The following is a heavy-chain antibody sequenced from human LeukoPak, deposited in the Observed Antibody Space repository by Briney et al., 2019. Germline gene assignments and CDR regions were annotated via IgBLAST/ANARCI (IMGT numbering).Heavy chain of an antibody. CDR1: GGSFSGYF. CDR2: INHSGST. D-gene: IGHD2/OR15-2a*01. CDR3: AREGNGLLSKDFDY. V-gene: IGHV4-34*01. J-gene: IGHJ4*02. Sequence: SETLSLTCAVYGGSFSGYFWSWIRQPPGKGLEWIGEINHSGSTNYNPSLKSRVTISVDTSKNQFCLKLSSVTAADTAVYYCAREGNGLLSKDFDYWGQGTLVTVSS.